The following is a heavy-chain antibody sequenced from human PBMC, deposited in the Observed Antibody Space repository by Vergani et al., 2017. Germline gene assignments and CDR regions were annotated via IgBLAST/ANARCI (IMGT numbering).Heavy chain of an antibody. D-gene: IGHD2-2*01. CDR2: IYPGYSDT. CDR3: ARQDIVVVPAAVGGAFDI. CDR1: GYSFTSYW. V-gene: IGHV5-51*01. J-gene: IGHJ3*02. Sequence: EVQLVQSGAEVKKPGESLKISCKGSGYSFTSYWIGWVRQMPGKGLEWMGIIYPGYSDTRYSPSFQGQVTISADKSISTAYLQWSSLKASDTAMYYCARQDIVVVPAAVGGAFDIWGQGTMVTVSS.